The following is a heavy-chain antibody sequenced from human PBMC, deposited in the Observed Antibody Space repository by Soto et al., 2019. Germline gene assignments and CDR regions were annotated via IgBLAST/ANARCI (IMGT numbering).Heavy chain of an antibody. CDR1: GFTFSSYS. Sequence: PGGSLRLSCAASGFTFSSYSMNWVRQAPGKGLEWVSSISSSSSYIYYADSVKGRFTISRDNAKNSPYLQMNSLRAEDTAVYYCAREREEWYSGSYPYNWFDPWGQRTLVTVSS. V-gene: IGHV3-21*01. CDR2: ISSSSSYI. D-gene: IGHD1-26*01. J-gene: IGHJ5*02. CDR3: AREREEWYSGSYPYNWFDP.